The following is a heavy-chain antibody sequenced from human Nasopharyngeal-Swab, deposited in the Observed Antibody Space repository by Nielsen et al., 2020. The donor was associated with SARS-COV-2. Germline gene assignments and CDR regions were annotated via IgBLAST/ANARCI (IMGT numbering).Heavy chain of an antibody. CDR2: ISYDGSNK. D-gene: IGHD1-26*01. V-gene: IGHV3-30*03. Sequence: GRSLRLSCAASGFTFSSYGMHWVRQAPGKGLEWVAVISYDGSNKYYADSVKGRFTISRDNSKNTLYLQMNSLRAEDTAVYYCARFYVRSGRYSGSDPEDYWGQGTLVTVSS. CDR1: GFTFSSYG. J-gene: IGHJ4*02. CDR3: ARFYVRSGRYSGSDPEDY.